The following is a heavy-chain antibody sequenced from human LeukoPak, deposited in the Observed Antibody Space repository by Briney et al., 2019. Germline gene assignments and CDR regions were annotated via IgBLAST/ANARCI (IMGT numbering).Heavy chain of an antibody. D-gene: IGHD2-2*02. CDR2: ISGSGGGT. CDR3: AKDQSPVPAAIRDFDY. J-gene: IGHJ4*02. Sequence: PGGSLRLSCAASGFTFSTYAMSWVRQAAGKGLEWVSLISGSGGGTYYADSVKGRFTISRDNSKNTLYLQMNSLRAEDTAVYYCAKDQSPVPAAIRDFDYWGQGTLVTVSS. CDR1: GFTFSTYA. V-gene: IGHV3-23*01.